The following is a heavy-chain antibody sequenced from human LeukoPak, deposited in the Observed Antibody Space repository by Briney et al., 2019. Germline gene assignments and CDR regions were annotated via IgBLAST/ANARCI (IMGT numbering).Heavy chain of an antibody. CDR3: AILTYYYDSRGYFTTFDY. D-gene: IGHD3-22*01. Sequence: ASVKVSCKASGYTFTGYYMHWVRQAPGQGLEWMGRINPNSGGTNYAQKFQGRVTMTRDTSISTAYMELSRLRSDDTAVYYCAILTYYYDSRGYFTTFDYWGQGTLVTVSS. CDR2: INPNSGGT. CDR1: GYTFTGYY. J-gene: IGHJ4*02. V-gene: IGHV1-2*06.